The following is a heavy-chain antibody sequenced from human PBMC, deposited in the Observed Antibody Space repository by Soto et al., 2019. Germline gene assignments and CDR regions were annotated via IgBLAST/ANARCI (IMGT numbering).Heavy chain of an antibody. V-gene: IGHV4-30-4*01. CDR2: IYYSGST. CDR3: AREAGRLRFLEWLPPQH. CDR1: GGSISSGDYY. Sequence: PSETLSLTCTVSGGSISSGDYYWSRIRQPPGKGLEWIGYIYYSGSTYYNPSLKSRVTISVDTSKNQFSLKLSSVTAADTAVYYCAREAGRLRFLEWLPPQHWGQGTLVTVSS. D-gene: IGHD3-3*01. J-gene: IGHJ1*01.